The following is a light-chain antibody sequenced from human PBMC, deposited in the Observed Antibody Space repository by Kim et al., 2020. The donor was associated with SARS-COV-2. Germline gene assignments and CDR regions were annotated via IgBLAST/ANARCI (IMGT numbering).Light chain of an antibody. CDR2: DAS. CDR1: QIISNC. CDR3: QQYNSVPWT. J-gene: IGKJ1*01. Sequence: ASVGDGVTIACRADQIISNCLAWYQRKPGKPPTLLIYDASSLESGVPSRFGGSRSGTDFTLTISSLQPEDVGTYYCQQYNSVPWTFGQGTKVDIK. V-gene: IGKV1-27*01.